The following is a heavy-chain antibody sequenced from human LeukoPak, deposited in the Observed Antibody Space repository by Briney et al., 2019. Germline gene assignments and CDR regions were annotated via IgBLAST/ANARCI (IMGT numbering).Heavy chain of an antibody. CDR1: GFTFSNYG. CDR3: AKRGDGGHKSLEY. CDR2: ITYDGSRE. V-gene: IGHV3-30*18. J-gene: IGHJ4*02. Sequence: GGSLRLSCVASGFTFSNYGMHWVRQAPGKGLEWVATITYDGSREYYADSVKDRFTVSRDNSKNTLYLQMSSLKTEDTAVYYCAKRGDGGHKSLEYWGQGTLVIVSS. D-gene: IGHD3-16*01.